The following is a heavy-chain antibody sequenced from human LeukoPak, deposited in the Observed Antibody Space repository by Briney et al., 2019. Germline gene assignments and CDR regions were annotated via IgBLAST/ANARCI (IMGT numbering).Heavy chain of an antibody. CDR2: IYYSGIT. J-gene: IGHJ2*01. Sequence: SETLSLTCTVSGGSISSSSYYWAWIRQPPGKGLEWIGSIYYSGITYYNPSLKSRVTISVDTSKNQFSLKLSSVTAADTAVYYCARGGRGSGSDYWYFDLWGRGTLVTVSS. V-gene: IGHV4-39*01. CDR1: GGSISSSSYY. D-gene: IGHD3-10*01. CDR3: ARGGRGSGSDYWYFDL.